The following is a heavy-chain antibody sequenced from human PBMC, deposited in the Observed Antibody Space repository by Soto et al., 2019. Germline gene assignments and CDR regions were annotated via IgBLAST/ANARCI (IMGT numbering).Heavy chain of an antibody. J-gene: IGHJ4*02. D-gene: IGHD4-4*01. CDR2: ISSSSSYT. CDR3: ARGGRYSNYADY. Sequence: PGGSLRLSCAASGFTFSDYYMSWIRQAPGKGLEWVSYISSSSSYTNYADSVKGRFTISRDNAKNSLYLQMNSLRAEDTAVYYCARGGRYSNYADYWGQGTLVTVSS. CDR1: GFTFSDYY. V-gene: IGHV3-11*06.